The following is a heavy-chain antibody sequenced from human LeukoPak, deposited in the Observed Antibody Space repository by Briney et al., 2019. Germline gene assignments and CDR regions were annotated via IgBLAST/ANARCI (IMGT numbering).Heavy chain of an antibody. CDR3: VRDYYTSGSH. Sequence: GGSPRLSCAASGFTFSSSWMAWVRQTPGKGLEWVANINQAGSDKNYVDSVKGRFTISRDNGKNSLYLQMNSLRAEDTALYYCVRDYYTSGSHWGQGTLVIVSS. CDR2: INQAGSDK. V-gene: IGHV3-7*01. CDR1: GFTFSSSW. J-gene: IGHJ4*02. D-gene: IGHD3-10*01.